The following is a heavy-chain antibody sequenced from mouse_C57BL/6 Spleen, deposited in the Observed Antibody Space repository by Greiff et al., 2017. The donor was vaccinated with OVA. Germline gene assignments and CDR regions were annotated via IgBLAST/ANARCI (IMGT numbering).Heavy chain of an antibody. Sequence: VQLKQSGPGLAKPSQTLSLTCSVTGYSITSDYWNWIRKFPGNKLEYMGYISYSGSTYYNPSLKSRISITRDTSKNQYYLQLNSVTTEDTATYYCARSPSTTAWYFDVWGTGTTVTVSS. CDR2: ISYSGST. V-gene: IGHV3-8*01. CDR1: GYSITSDY. J-gene: IGHJ1*03. D-gene: IGHD1-2*01. CDR3: ARSPSTTAWYFDV.